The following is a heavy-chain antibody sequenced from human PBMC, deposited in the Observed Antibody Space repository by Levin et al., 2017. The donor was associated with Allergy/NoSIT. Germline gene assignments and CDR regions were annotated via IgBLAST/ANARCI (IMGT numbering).Heavy chain of an antibody. CDR2: INHSGTT. D-gene: IGHD6-13*01. CDR1: GGSFSSSY. Sequence: NPSETLSLTCGVYGGSFSSSYWSWIRQPPGKGLEWIGEINHSGTTKYNPSLKSRVTISVDTSENQISLRLSSVTAADTAVYYCAGAFASAGTDSVYFYYYGVDVWGQGTTVTVSS. J-gene: IGHJ6*02. CDR3: AGAFASAGTDSVYFYYYGVDV. V-gene: IGHV4-34*01.